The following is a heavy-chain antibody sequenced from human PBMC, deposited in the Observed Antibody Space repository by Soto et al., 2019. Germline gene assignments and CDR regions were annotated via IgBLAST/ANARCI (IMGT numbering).Heavy chain of an antibody. CDR3: ARDQGYYGSGSYFHYGTDV. D-gene: IGHD3-10*01. Sequence: PSETLSLTCTVSGGSISSYYWSWIRQPPWKGLEWIGYIYYSGSTNYNPSLKSRVTISVDTSKNQFSLKLSSVTAADTAVYYCARDQGYYGSGSYFHYGTDVWGQGTMVTVSS. CDR1: GGSISSYY. CDR2: IYYSGST. V-gene: IGHV4-59*01. J-gene: IGHJ6*02.